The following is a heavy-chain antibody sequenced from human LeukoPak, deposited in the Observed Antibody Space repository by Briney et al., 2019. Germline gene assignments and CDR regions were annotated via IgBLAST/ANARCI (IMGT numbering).Heavy chain of an antibody. D-gene: IGHD6-13*01. V-gene: IGHV3-30*02. CDR3: AKGMGYSSSWSQLIFTDYYGMDV. J-gene: IGHJ6*02. Sequence: QSGGSLRLSCAASGFTFSSYGMHWVRQAPGKGLEWVAVIWYDGSNKYYADSVKGRFTISRDNSKNTLYLQMNSLRAEDTAVYYCAKGMGYSSSWSQLIFTDYYGMDVWGQGTTVTVSS. CDR2: IWYDGSNK. CDR1: GFTFSSYG.